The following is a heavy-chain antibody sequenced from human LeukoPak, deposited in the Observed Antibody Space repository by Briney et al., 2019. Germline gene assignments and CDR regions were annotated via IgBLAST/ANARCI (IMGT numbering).Heavy chain of an antibody. J-gene: IGHJ3*01. CDR1: GGSISNNY. D-gene: IGHD4/OR15-4a*01. V-gene: IGHV4-59*01. CDR3: ARDKSGPTAHYDVFDL. Sequence: TSETLSLTCTVSGGSISNNYWNWHWIRQPQGRGLEGIGYNYYSGSTNYNPSLRSRVTIAVDKSNNQVSLKLSSVPAADTALYYCARDKSGPTAHYDVFDLWGQGTMVTVSS. CDR2: NYYSGST.